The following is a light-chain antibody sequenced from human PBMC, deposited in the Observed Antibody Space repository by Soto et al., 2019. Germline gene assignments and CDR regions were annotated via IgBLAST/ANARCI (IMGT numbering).Light chain of an antibody. V-gene: IGKV3-15*01. J-gene: IGKJ4*01. Sequence: EIVMTQSPATLSVSPGERATLSCRASQSVRNNLAWYQQKSGQAPRLLIYGASTRANGIPARFSGSGSGTEFTLTIGSLQSEDFAVYYCEQYDNWPLTFVGGTKV. CDR2: GAS. CDR3: EQYDNWPLT. CDR1: QSVRNN.